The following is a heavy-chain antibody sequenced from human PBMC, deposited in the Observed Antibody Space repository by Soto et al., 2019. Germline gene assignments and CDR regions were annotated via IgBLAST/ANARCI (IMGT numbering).Heavy chain of an antibody. J-gene: IGHJ4*02. V-gene: IGHV1-3*01. CDR2: IIPGNGNT. CDR1: GYIFTNYA. D-gene: IGHD1-26*01. Sequence: GASVKVSCKASGYIFTNYAMHWVRQAPGQRLEWMGWIIPGNGNTMYSQNFQDRVTITRDTSASTVFMELNSLRSEDTAVYYCARNMGSVGAFSVFDFWGQGTLVTVSS. CDR3: ARNMGSVGAFSVFDF.